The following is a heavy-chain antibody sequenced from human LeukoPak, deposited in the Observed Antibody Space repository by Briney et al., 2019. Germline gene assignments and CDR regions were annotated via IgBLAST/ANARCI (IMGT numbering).Heavy chain of an antibody. CDR2: IYHSGST. D-gene: IGHD1-26*01. CDR3: ARAYSGSYIYGY. J-gene: IGHJ4*02. CDR1: GGSISSGGYY. V-gene: IGHV4-30-2*01. Sequence: SQTLSLTCTVSGGSISSGGYYWSWIRQPPGKGLEWIGYIYHSGSTYYNPSLKSRVTISVDRSKNQFSLKLSSVTAADTAVYYCARAYSGSYIYGYWGQGTLVTVSS.